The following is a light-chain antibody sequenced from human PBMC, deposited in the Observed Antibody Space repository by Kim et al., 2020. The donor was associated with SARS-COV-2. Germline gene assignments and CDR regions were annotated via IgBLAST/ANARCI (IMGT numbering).Light chain of an antibody. CDR1: SSNIANNY. V-gene: IGLV1-51*01. CDR3: GTWDSSLSTVV. Sequence: GQKVTISCSGGSSNIANNYVAWYQQFPGAAPKLLIYDNNKRPLGIPDRFSGSKSGTSATLGITGLQTGDEADYYCGTWDSSLSTVVYGGGTQLTVL. CDR2: DNN. J-gene: IGLJ2*01.